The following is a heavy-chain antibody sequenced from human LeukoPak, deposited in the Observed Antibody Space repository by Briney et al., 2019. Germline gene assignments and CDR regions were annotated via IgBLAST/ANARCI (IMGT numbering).Heavy chain of an antibody. Sequence: TLSLTCTVSGGAISTADYYWSWIRQSQGKGLEWIGYIYYRGPTYSNPPLRSRVTISVDTSKNQFSLKLSSVTAADTAVYSCARLQLRYWYFDPWGRGTLVTVSS. J-gene: IGHJ2*01. V-gene: IGHV4-30-4*08. CDR2: IYYRGPT. D-gene: IGHD5-24*01. CDR3: ARLQLRYWYFDP. CDR1: GGAISTADYY.